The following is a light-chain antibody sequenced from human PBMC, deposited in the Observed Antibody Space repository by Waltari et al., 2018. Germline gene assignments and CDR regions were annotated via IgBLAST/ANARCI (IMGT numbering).Light chain of an antibody. CDR2: EVS. J-gene: IGLJ1*01. CDR1: SSDVGGYNY. V-gene: IGLV2-14*01. CDR3: NSYTSSITRV. Sequence: QSALTQPASVSGSPGQSITISCTGTSSDVGGYNYVSGYQHHPGKAPKLMIYEVSNRPSGVSNRFSGSKSGNTASLTISGLQPDDEADYYCNSYTSSITRVFGTGTKVTVL.